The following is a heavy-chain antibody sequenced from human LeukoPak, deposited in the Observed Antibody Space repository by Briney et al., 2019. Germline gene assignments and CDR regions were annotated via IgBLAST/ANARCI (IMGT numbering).Heavy chain of an antibody. CDR1: GFTFSSYS. Sequence: KPGGSLRLSCAASGFTFSSYSMNWVRQAPGKGLEWVSSISSSSSSYIYYADSVKGRFTISRDNAKNSLYLQMNSLRAEDTAVYYCARGPRGRSYGSDYWGQGTLVTVSS. D-gene: IGHD5-18*01. CDR2: ISSSSSSYI. CDR3: ARGPRGRSYGSDY. V-gene: IGHV3-21*04. J-gene: IGHJ4*02.